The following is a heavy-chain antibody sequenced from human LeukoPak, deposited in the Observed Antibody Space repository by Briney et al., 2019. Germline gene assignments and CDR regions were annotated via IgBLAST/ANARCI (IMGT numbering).Heavy chain of an antibody. V-gene: IGHV3-15*01. Sequence: KPGGSRRLSCAGSGCTLSNAWMSWVRQAPGKGLEWVGRIKTKSKSGTKDYAAPVNGILSVPRDDPKNTLSLQMISLKTEDTAAYYCTTDPPVVYWGQGTLVAVSS. CDR2: IKTKSKSGTK. CDR3: TTDPPVVY. CDR1: GCTLSNAW. J-gene: IGHJ4*02.